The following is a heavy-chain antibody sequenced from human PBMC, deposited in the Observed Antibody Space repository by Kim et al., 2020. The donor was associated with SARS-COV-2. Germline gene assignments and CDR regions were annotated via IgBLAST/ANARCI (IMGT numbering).Heavy chain of an antibody. CDR1: GFSVSNYY. V-gene: IGHV3-66*01. CDR3: ARDDTSGFWH. CDR2: IYITGVT. J-gene: IGHJ4*02. D-gene: IGHD3-22*01. Sequence: GGSLRLSCAGSGFSVSNYYMTWVRQAPGKGLEWVSVIYITGVTVNADAVKGRFTISRDDSKNTLYLQMNSLRSDDTAVYYCARDDTSGFWHWGQGTRVTVYS.